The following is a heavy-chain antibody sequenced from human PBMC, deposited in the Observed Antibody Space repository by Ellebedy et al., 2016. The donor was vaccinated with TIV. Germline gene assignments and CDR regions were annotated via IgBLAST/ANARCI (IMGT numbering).Heavy chain of an antibody. J-gene: IGHJ6*02. V-gene: IGHV4-39*01. D-gene: IGHD5-12*01. Sequence: SETLSLTCSVSGGSISSDNYYWAWIRQPPGQGLEWIASIYHVGSTYYNSSLMGRVSISIDTSKNQFSLKLRSVTAADTAIYYCARRGYTTVGLYTYYGLDVWGQGTTVTVSS. CDR1: GGSISSDNYY. CDR2: IYHVGST. CDR3: ARRGYTTVGLYTYYGLDV.